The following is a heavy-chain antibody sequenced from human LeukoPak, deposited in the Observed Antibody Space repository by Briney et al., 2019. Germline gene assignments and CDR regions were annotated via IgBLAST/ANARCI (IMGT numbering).Heavy chain of an antibody. V-gene: IGHV4-39*01. D-gene: IGHD3-22*01. CDR2: IYYSGSN. CDR3: ARQIDDYCDTSGYWK. CDR1: GGSISSSSYY. Sequence: AETLSLTCTVSGGSISSSSYYWGWIRQPPGRGLEWIGSIYYSGSNNYNPSLKSRVTISIDTSKNQFSLKLSSVTAAGTAVYYCARQIDDYCDTSGYWKWGQGTLVTVSS. J-gene: IGHJ4*02.